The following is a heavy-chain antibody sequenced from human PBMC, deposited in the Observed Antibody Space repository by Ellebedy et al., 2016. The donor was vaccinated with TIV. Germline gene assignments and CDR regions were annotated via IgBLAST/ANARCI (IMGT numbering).Heavy chain of an antibody. D-gene: IGHD6-19*01. CDR3: ARRPSSGSLWNY. Sequence: MPSETLSLTCTVSGGSISSSSYYWGWIRQPPGKGLEWIGSIYYSGSTYYNPSLKSRVTISVDTSKNQFSLKLSSVTAADTAVYYCARRPSSGSLWNYWGQGTLVTVSS. J-gene: IGHJ4*02. V-gene: IGHV4-39*01. CDR2: IYYSGST. CDR1: GGSISSSSYY.